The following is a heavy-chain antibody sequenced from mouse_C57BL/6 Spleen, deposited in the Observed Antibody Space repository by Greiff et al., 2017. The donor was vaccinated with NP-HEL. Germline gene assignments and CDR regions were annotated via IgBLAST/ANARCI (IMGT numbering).Heavy chain of an antibody. J-gene: IGHJ3*01. V-gene: IGHV1-80*01. D-gene: IGHD1-1*01. CDR2: IYPGDGDT. CDR3: ARPTYYYGSSSFAY. Sequence: VQLQQSGAELVKPGASVKISCKASGYAFSSYWMNWVKQRPGKGLEWIGQIYPGDGDTNYNGKFKGKATLTADKSSSTAYMQLSSLTSEDSAVYFCARPTYYYGSSSFAYWGQGTLVTVSA. CDR1: GYAFSSYW.